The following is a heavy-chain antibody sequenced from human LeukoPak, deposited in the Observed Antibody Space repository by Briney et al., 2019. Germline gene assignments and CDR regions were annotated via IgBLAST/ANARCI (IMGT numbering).Heavy chain of an antibody. D-gene: IGHD6-6*01. J-gene: IGHJ6*03. Sequence: SVKVSCKAPGGTFSSYAISWVRQAPGQGLEWMGRIIPIFGTANYAQKFQGRVTITTDESTSTAYMELSSLRSEDTAVYYCARFGALFGSSSKYYYMGVWGKGTTVTVSS. CDR2: IIPIFGTA. CDR1: GGTFSSYA. V-gene: IGHV1-69*05. CDR3: ARFGALFGSSSKYYYMGV.